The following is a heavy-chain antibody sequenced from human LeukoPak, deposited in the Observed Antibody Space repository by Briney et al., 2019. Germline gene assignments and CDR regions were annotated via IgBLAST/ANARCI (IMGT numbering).Heavy chain of an antibody. CDR3: AKGLMSSRVVPAAILGY. J-gene: IGHJ4*02. Sequence: PGGSLRLSCAASGITFSDYYMSWIRQVPGKGLEWVSYISSTGSLINYADSVKGRFTISRDNAKNSLYLQMNSLRVEDTAVYYCAKGLMSSRVVPAAILGYWGQGTLVTVSS. D-gene: IGHD2-2*02. CDR1: GITFSDYY. V-gene: IGHV3-11*04. CDR2: ISSTGSLI.